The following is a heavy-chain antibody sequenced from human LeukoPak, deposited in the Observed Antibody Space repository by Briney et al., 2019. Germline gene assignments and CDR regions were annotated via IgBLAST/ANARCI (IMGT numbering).Heavy chain of an antibody. CDR2: ISSSSSYI. CDR3: ARGLGAEGVIVLMVYAMPYYFDY. D-gene: IGHD2-8*01. Sequence: VGSLRLSCAASGFTFSSYSMNWVRQAPGKGLEWVSSISSSSSYIYYADSVKGRFTISRDNAKNSLYLQMNSLRAEDTAVYYCARGLGAEGVIVLMVYAMPYYFDYWGQGTLVTVSS. CDR1: GFTFSSYS. V-gene: IGHV3-21*01. J-gene: IGHJ4*02.